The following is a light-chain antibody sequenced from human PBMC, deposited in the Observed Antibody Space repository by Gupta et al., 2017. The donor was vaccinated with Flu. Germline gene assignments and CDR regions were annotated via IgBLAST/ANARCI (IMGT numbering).Light chain of an antibody. CDR1: QSISSY. J-gene: IGKJ4*01. Sequence: DIQMSQSPSLLSASEGERVNITFRASQSISSYLNWYQQKPGKAPQLLIYAASSLKSGVPSRFSGSGSGTDFTLTISSLQPEDFATYYCQQSDSTPITFGGGTKVEIK. V-gene: IGKV1-39*01. CDR3: QQSDSTPIT. CDR2: AAS.